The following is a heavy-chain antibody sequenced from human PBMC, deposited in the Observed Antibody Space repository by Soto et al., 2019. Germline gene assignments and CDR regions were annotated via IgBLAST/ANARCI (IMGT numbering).Heavy chain of an antibody. V-gene: IGHV1-8*01. CDR2: MNPNSGNT. D-gene: IGHD4-17*01. CDR3: ARGYGERKYYYYGMDV. Sequence: ASVKVSCKASGYTFTSYDINWVRQATGQGLEWMGWMNPNSGNTGYAQKFQGRVTMTRNTSISTAYMELSSLRSEDTAVYYCARGYGERKYYYYGMDVWGQGTTVTV. J-gene: IGHJ6*02. CDR1: GYTFTSYD.